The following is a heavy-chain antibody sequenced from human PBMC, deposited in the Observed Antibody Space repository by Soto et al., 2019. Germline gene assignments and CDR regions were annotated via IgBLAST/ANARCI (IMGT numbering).Heavy chain of an antibody. D-gene: IGHD5-12*01. J-gene: IGHJ4*02. CDR3: ARGGRWLHFSSMDY. CDR1: DGSISGYY. CDR2: IYYSGST. Sequence: PETLSLTCTVSDGSISGYYWTWIRQAPGKGLEWIGCIYYSGSTEYNPSLESRVTISVDTSKNQFSLKLSSVTAADTALYYCARGGRWLHFSSMDYWGQGTLVTVSS. V-gene: IGHV4-59*01.